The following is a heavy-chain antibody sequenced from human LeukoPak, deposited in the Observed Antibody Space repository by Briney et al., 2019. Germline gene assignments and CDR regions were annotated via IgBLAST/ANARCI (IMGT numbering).Heavy chain of an antibody. D-gene: IGHD3-10*01. Sequence: PSETLSLTCTVSGGSISSYYWSWIRQPPGKGLEWIGYIYYSGSTNYNPSLKSRVTISVDTSKNQFSLKLSSVTAADTAVYYCASTYYDGSGSPAFDYWGQGTLVTVSS. V-gene: IGHV4-59*08. CDR3: ASTYYDGSGSPAFDY. CDR1: GGSISSYY. CDR2: IYYSGST. J-gene: IGHJ4*02.